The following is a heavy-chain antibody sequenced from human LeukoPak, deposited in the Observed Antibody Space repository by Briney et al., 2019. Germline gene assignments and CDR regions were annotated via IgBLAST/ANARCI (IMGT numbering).Heavy chain of an antibody. CDR1: GFTFSSYA. V-gene: IGHV3-23*01. Sequence: GGSLRLSCAASGFTFSSYAMSWVRQAPGKGLEWVSAISGSGGSTYYADSVKGRFTTSRDNSKNTLYLQMNSLRAEDTAVYYCAKDVLLWFGESYFDYWGQGTLVTVSS. CDR2: ISGSGGST. D-gene: IGHD3-10*01. CDR3: AKDVLLWFGESYFDY. J-gene: IGHJ4*02.